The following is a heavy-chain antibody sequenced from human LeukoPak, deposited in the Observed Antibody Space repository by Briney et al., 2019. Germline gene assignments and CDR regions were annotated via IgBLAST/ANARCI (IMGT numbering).Heavy chain of an antibody. CDR3: ARSLLEQWLVQGDAFDI. V-gene: IGHV3-30*02. D-gene: IGHD6-19*01. J-gene: IGHJ3*02. Sequence: PGGSLRLSCAASGFTFSSYGMHWVRQAPGKGLEWVAFIRYDGSNKYYADSVKGRFTISRDNSKNTLYLQMNSLRAEDTAVYYCARSLLEQWLVQGDAFDIWGQGTMVTVSS. CDR1: GFTFSSYG. CDR2: IRYDGSNK.